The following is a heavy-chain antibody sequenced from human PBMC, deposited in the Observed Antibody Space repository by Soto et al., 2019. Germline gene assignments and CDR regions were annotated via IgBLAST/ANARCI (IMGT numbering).Heavy chain of an antibody. V-gene: IGHV4-4*07. CDR1: GGSISSYY. Sequence: PSETLSLTCTVSGGSISSYYWSWIRQPAGKGLEWIGRIYTSGSTNYNPSLKSRVTMSVDTSKNQSSLKPSSVTAADTAVYYCARDSPWYYDSSGPAPCAFDIWGQGTMVTVSS. D-gene: IGHD3-22*01. CDR2: IYTSGST. J-gene: IGHJ3*02. CDR3: ARDSPWYYDSSGPAPCAFDI.